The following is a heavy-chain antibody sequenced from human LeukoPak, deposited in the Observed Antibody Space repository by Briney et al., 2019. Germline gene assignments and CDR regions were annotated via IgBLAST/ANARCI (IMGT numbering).Heavy chain of an antibody. Sequence: SETLSLTCTVSGGSISSYHWSWIRQPPGKGLEWIGYIYYSGSTNYTPSLKIRVTISVDTSKNQFSLRLNSVTAADTAVYYCARDVSAGRWVFDYWGQGTLVTVSS. CDR3: ARDVSAGRWVFDY. V-gene: IGHV4-59*01. CDR2: IYYSGST. CDR1: GGSISSYH. J-gene: IGHJ4*02. D-gene: IGHD1-26*01.